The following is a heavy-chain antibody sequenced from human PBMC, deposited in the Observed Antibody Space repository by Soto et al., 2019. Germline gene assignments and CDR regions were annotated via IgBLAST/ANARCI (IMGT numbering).Heavy chain of an antibody. CDR3: ALHRYGYYFDY. V-gene: IGHV4-34*01. J-gene: IGHJ4*02. CDR2: INHSGST. CDR1: GGSFSGYY. D-gene: IGHD4-17*01. Sequence: TSETLSLTCAVYGGSFSGYYWSWIRQPPGKGLEWIGEINHSGSTNYNPSLKSRVTISVDTSKNQFSLKLSSVTAADTAVYYCALHRYGYYFDYWGQGTLVTVSS.